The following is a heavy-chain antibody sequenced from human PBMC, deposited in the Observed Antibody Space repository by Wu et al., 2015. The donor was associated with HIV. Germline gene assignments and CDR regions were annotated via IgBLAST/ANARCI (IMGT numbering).Heavy chain of an antibody. V-gene: IGHV1-69*05. CDR1: GGIFRNYA. CDR3: ARWAGELGSGKYYFDS. D-gene: IGHD3-10*01. CDR2: VTGIFNTA. J-gene: IGHJ4*02. Sequence: QVQLVQSGAEMKKPGSSVKVSCQTSGGIFRNYAISWVRQAPGQGLEWLGGVTGIFNTATYTQKFQGRVTITTDESTTTAYLELNSLRSEDTAVYYCARWAGELGSGKYYFDSWGQGTLVTVSS.